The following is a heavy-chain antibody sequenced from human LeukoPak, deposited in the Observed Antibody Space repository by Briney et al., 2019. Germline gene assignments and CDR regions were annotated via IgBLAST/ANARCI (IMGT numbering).Heavy chain of an antibody. CDR1: GYTFTGYY. J-gene: IGHJ4*02. D-gene: IGHD5-18*01. CDR3: ARVFVRYSYGLDY. Sequence: GASVKVSCKASGYTFTGYYMHWVRQAPGQGLEWMGRINPNSGGTNYPQKFQGRVTMTRDTSISTAYMELSRLRSDDTAVYYCARVFVRYSYGLDYWGQGTLVTVSS. V-gene: IGHV1-2*06. CDR2: INPNSGGT.